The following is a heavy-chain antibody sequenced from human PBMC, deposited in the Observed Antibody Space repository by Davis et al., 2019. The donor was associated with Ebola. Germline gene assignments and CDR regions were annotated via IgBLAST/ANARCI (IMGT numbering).Heavy chain of an antibody. CDR1: GFTFSRYE. D-gene: IGHD1-1*01. CDR2: ISASGSPI. CDR3: AREDDRDHWYFDH. J-gene: IGHJ4*02. Sequence: PGGSLRLSCVASGFTFSRYEMNWVRQAPGKGLEWVSFISASGSPIYYADSVKGRFTISRDTARNSVHLQMDSLRAEDTAFYYCAREDDRDHWYFDHWGQGTLVTVSS. V-gene: IGHV3-48*03.